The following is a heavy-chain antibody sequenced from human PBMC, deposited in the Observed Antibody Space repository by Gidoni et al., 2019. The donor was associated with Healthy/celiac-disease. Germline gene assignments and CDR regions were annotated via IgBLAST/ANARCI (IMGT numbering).Heavy chain of an antibody. J-gene: IGHJ4*02. CDR3: AKAHDVDTAMASFDY. CDR1: GFPFADYA. D-gene: IGHD5-18*01. Sequence: EVQLVESGGGLVQPGRSLRLSCAASGFPFADYAMHWVRQAPGKGLEWVSGISWNSGSIGYADSVKGRFTISRDNAKNSLYLQMNSLRAEDTALYYCAKAHDVDTAMASFDYWGQGTLVTVSS. V-gene: IGHV3-9*01. CDR2: ISWNSGSI.